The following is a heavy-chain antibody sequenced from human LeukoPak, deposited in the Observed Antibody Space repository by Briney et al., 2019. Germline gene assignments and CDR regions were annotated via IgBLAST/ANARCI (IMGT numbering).Heavy chain of an antibody. CDR1: GYTFTSYD. J-gene: IGHJ6*03. CDR3: ARGRDTVTALYYYYYYMDV. V-gene: IGHV1-8*01. D-gene: IGHD4-17*01. CDR2: MNPNSGNT. Sequence: ASVKVSCKGSGYTFTSYDINWVRQATGQGLEWMGWMNPNSGNTGYAQKFQDRVTMTRNTSISTAYMELSSLRSEDTAVYYCARGRDTVTALYYYYYYMDVWGKGTTVTVSS.